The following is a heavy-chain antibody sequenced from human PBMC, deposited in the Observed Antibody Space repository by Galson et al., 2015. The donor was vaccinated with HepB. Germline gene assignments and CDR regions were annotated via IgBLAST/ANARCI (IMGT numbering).Heavy chain of an antibody. V-gene: IGHV1-18*01. CDR2: ISAYNGNT. Sequence: SVKVSCKASGYTFTSYGISWVRQAPGQGLEWMGWISAYNGNTNYAQKLQGRVTMTTDTSTSTAYMELRSLRSDDTAVYYCARGDCSSTSCYYYYGMDVWGQGTTVTVSS. CDR1: GYTFTSYG. J-gene: IGHJ6*02. CDR3: ARGDCSSTSCYYYYGMDV. D-gene: IGHD2-2*01.